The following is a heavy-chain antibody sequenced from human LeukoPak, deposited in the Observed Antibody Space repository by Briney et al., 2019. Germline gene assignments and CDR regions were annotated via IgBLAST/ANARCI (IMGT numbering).Heavy chain of an antibody. CDR2: TYYRSKWYN. J-gene: IGHJ6*02. CDR1: GDSVSSNSAA. Sequence: SQTLSLTCAISGDSVSSNSAAWNWIRQSPSRGLEWLGRTYYRSKWYNDFAVSVKSRITINPDTSKNQFSLQLNSVTPEDTAVYYCARGQADPSYYYYGMDVWGQGTTVTVSS. CDR3: ARGQADPSYYYYGMDV. V-gene: IGHV6-1*01.